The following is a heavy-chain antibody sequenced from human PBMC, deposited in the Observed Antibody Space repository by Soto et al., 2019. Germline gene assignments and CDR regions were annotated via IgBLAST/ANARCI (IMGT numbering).Heavy chain of an antibody. Sequence: SQSLSLTCGISGESVSSISAAWNWIRQSPSRGLEWLGRAYYRSQWYYDSAVSVRSRITVIPDTSKNQFSLQLNSVTPEDTAVYYCTKQKGDSRTYNGMDVWGQGTTVTVSS. D-gene: IGHD2-21*02. CDR3: TKQKGDSRTYNGMDV. J-gene: IGHJ6*02. CDR2: AYYRSQWYY. V-gene: IGHV6-1*01. CDR1: GESVSSISAA.